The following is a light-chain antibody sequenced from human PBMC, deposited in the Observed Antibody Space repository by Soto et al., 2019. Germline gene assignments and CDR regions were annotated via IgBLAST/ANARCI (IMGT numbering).Light chain of an antibody. CDR3: QQYNNWPPLT. Sequence: EFVLTQSPGTLSLSPGERATLSCRASQTVRNNYLAWYQQKPGQAPRLLIYDASTRATGIPARFSGSGSGTEFTLTITSLQSEDFAIYYCQQYNNWPPLTFGGGTKVDTK. CDR1: QTVRNN. CDR2: DAS. V-gene: IGKV3-15*01. J-gene: IGKJ4*01.